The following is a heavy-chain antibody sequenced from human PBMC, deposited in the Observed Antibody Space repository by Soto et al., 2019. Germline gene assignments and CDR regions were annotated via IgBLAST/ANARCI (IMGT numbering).Heavy chain of an antibody. CDR1: GYTFTSYG. J-gene: IGHJ4*02. V-gene: IGHV1-18*01. D-gene: IGHD3-10*01. CDR3: ARVASQFGELPTL. Sequence: AAVNVSCKASGYTFTSYGISWVRQAPGQGLEWMGWTSAYNGNTNSAQNHQGRVTMTTDTSTSTAYMELRSLRSDETGVYYCARVASQFGELPTLWGQGTPVTVSS. CDR2: TSAYNGNT.